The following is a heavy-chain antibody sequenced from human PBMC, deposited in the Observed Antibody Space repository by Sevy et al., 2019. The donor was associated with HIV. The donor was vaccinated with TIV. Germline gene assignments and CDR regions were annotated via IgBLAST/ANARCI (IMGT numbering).Heavy chain of an antibody. V-gene: IGHV1-46*01. CDR1: GYTFTSYY. J-gene: IGHJ3*02. Sequence: ALVKVSCKASGYTFTSYYMHWVRQAPGQGLEWMGIINPSGGSTSYAQKFQGRVTMTRDTSTSTVYMELSSLGSEDTAVYYCAREAEPLWFGELLGGAFDIWGQGTMVTVSS. CDR3: AREAEPLWFGELLGGAFDI. CDR2: INPSGGST. D-gene: IGHD3-10*01.